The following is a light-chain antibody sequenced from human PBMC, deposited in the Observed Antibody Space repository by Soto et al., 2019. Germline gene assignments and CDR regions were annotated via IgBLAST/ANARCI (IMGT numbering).Light chain of an antibody. V-gene: IGLV2-14*01. J-gene: IGLJ1*01. Sequence: QSVLTQPASVSGSPGQSITISCTGTSSDIGTYDYVSWYQQHPGKAPKLMIYEVTNLPSGVSNRFSASKSGNTASLTISGLQAEDEADYYCSSYSSASSRVFGTGTKVTAL. CDR2: EVT. CDR1: SSDIGTYDY. CDR3: SSYSSASSRV.